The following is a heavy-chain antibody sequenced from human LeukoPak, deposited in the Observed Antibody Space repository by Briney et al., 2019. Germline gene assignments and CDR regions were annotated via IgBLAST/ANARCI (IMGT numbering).Heavy chain of an antibody. V-gene: IGHV7-4-1*02. CDR2: INTNTGNP. Sequence: APVKVSCKASGYTITSYNMNWVRQAPGQGLEWMGWINTNTGNPTYAQGFTGRFVFSLDTSVSTAYLQISSLKAEDTAVYYCARSMGTIIWGSCRSDAFDIWGQGTMVTVSS. CDR1: GYTITSYN. J-gene: IGHJ3*02. CDR3: ARSMGTIIWGSCRSDAFDI. D-gene: IGHD3-16*02.